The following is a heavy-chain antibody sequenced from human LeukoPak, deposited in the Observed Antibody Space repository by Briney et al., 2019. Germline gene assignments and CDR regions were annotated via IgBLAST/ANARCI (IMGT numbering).Heavy chain of an antibody. Sequence: ASVKVSCKVSGYTLTELSMHWVRQAPGKGLEWMGGFDPEDGETIYAQKFQGRVTMTEDTSTDTAYMELSSLRSEDTAVYYCAKLSFNCGGDCYSRDYFDYWGQGTLVTVSS. CDR1: GYTLTELS. CDR3: AKLSFNCGGDCYSRDYFDY. V-gene: IGHV1-24*01. D-gene: IGHD2-21*02. J-gene: IGHJ4*02. CDR2: FDPEDGET.